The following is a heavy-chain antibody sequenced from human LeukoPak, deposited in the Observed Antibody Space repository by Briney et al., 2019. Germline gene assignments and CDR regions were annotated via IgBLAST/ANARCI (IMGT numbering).Heavy chain of an antibody. V-gene: IGHV4-39*07. Sequence: SETLSLTCTVSGGSISSSSYYWGWIRQPPGKGLEWIGSIYYSGSTYYNPSLKSRVTISVDTSKNQFSLKLSSVTAADTAVYYCARGNGDFYYFDYWGQGTLVTVSS. CDR2: IYYSGST. J-gene: IGHJ4*02. CDR3: ARGNGDFYYFDY. D-gene: IGHD7-27*01. CDR1: GGSISSSSYY.